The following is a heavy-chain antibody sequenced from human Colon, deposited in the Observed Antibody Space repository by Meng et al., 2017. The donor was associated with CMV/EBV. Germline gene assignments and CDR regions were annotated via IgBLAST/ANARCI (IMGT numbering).Heavy chain of an antibody. CDR1: GYSLSNYG. V-gene: IGHV1-18*01. Sequence: ASVKVSCKASGYSLSNYGIAWVRQAPGQGREWMGWISDHNGNTNYAQKFQGRVTVTTDTSTGTVYMELGSLRSDDTAVYYCARDLTGYCSSSTCYIGWFDAWGQGTLVTVSS. D-gene: IGHD2-2*01. CDR3: ARDLTGYCSSSTCYIGWFDA. J-gene: IGHJ5*02. CDR2: ISDHNGNT.